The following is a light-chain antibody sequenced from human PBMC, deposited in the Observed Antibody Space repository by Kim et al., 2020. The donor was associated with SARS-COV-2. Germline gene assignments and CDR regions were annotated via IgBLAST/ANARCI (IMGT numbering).Light chain of an antibody. CDR1: KLGDKY. CDR3: QAWDSSTVV. CDR2: QDS. J-gene: IGLJ2*01. V-gene: IGLV3-1*01. Sequence: SVSPGQTASITCSGDKLGDKYACWYQQKPGQAPVLVIYQDSKRPSGIPERFSGSNSGNTATLTISGTQAIDEAEYYCQAWDSSTVVFGGGTQLTVL.